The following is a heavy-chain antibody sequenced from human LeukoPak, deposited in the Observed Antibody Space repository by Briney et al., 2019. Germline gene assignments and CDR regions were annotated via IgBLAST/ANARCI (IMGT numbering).Heavy chain of an antibody. Sequence: SETLSLTCAVYGGSFSGYYWNWIRQPPGKGLEWIGEINHSGSTNYNPSLKSRVTISVDTSKNQFSLKLSSVTAADTAVYYCARGPIGYSSSWYDDYWGQGTLVTVSS. CDR1: GGSFSGYY. CDR2: INHSGST. V-gene: IGHV4-34*01. J-gene: IGHJ4*02. D-gene: IGHD6-13*01. CDR3: ARGPIGYSSSWYDDY.